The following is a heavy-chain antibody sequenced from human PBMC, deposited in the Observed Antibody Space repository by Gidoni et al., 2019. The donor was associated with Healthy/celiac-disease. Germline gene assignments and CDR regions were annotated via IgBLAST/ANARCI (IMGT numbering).Heavy chain of an antibody. CDR1: GFTFSGYA. D-gene: IGHD3-16*01. V-gene: IGHV3-23*01. Sequence: EVQLLESGGGLVQPGGSLRLSCAASGFTFSGYAMSWVRQAPGKGLEWVSAISGSGGSTYYADSVKGRFTISRDNSKNTLYLQMNSLRAEDTAVYYCAKDHWGEDTIDYWGQGTLVTVSS. CDR2: ISGSGGST. J-gene: IGHJ4*02. CDR3: AKDHWGEDTIDY.